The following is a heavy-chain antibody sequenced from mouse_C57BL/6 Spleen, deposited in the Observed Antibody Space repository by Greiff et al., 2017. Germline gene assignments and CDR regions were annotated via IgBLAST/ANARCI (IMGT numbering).Heavy chain of an antibody. J-gene: IGHJ3*01. D-gene: IGHD1-1*02. CDR3: AKTLYGVWFAC. CDR1: GYTFTSYW. CDR2: IDPSDSYT. Sequence: QVQLQQPGAELVMPGASVKLSCKASGYTFTSYWLHWVKQRPGQGLEWIGEIDPSDSYTNYNQKFKGKSTLTVDTSSSTAYMQLTSLTSEDSAVYDCAKTLYGVWFACWGQGALVTAAA. V-gene: IGHV1-69*01.